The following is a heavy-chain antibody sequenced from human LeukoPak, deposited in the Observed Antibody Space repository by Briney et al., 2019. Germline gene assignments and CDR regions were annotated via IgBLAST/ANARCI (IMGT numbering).Heavy chain of an antibody. D-gene: IGHD3-22*01. V-gene: IGHV3-53*01. CDR1: GFTVSSNY. J-gene: IGHJ4*02. Sequence: GGSLRLSCAASGFTVSSNYMSWVRQAPGKGLEWVSVIYSGGSTYYADSMQGRFTISSDNSRNTLYLQMNSLRAEDTAVYYCVKLAESFCDSRSDYWGQGTLVTVSS. CDR2: IYSGGST. CDR3: VKLAESFCDSRSDY.